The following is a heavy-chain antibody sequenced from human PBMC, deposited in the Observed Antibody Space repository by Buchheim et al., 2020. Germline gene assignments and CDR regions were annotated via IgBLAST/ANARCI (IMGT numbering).Heavy chain of an antibody. D-gene: IGHD3-22*01. CDR1: GYTFSTSS. V-gene: IGHV1-46*01. Sequence: QVQLVQSGPELKKPGASVKVSCKASGYTFSTSSMHWVRQAPGQGLEWMGIINPSGGRPTYAQNFQGRVTMTTDTSTNTVYMELSSLTSEDTAFYYCARDYYEVPEFWGQGTL. J-gene: IGHJ4*02. CDR3: ARDYYEVPEF. CDR2: INPSGGRP.